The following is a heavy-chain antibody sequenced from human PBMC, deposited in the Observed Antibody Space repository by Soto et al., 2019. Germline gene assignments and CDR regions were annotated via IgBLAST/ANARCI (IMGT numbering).Heavy chain of an antibody. J-gene: IGHJ4*02. CDR1: GYTFTSYG. D-gene: IGHD6-19*01. Sequence: QVQLVQSGAEVKKPGASVKVSCKASGYTFTSYGISWVRQAPGQVLEWMGWISAYNGNTNDAQKLQGRVTMTTDTSTSTPYMELRRLRSDDTAVYYCARDLAVGLVDYWGQGILFIVSS. CDR2: ISAYNGNT. V-gene: IGHV1-18*01. CDR3: ARDLAVGLVDY.